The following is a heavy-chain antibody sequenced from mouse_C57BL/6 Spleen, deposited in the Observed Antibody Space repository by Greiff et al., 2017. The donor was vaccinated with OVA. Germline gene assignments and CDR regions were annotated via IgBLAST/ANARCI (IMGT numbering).Heavy chain of an antibody. Sequence: VQLKESGAELVKPGASVKISCKASGYAFSSYWMNWVKQRPGKGLEWIGQIYPGDGDTNYNGKFKGKATLTADKSSSTAYMQLSSLTSEDSAVYFCARSNYGSSYGYFDYWGQGTTLTVSS. CDR2: IYPGDGDT. V-gene: IGHV1-80*01. J-gene: IGHJ2*01. CDR3: ARSNYGSSYGYFDY. CDR1: GYAFSSYW. D-gene: IGHD1-1*01.